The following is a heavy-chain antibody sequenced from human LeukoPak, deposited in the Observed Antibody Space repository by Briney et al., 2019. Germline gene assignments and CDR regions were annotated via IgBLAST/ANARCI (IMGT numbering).Heavy chain of an antibody. CDR2: IIPILGIA. Sequence: ASVKVSCKASGGTFSSYAISWVRQAPGQGLGWMGRIIPILGIANYAQKFQGRVTITADKSTSTAYMELSSLRSEDMAVYYCARDIGATGWFDPWGQGTLVTVSS. D-gene: IGHD6-13*01. CDR1: GGTFSSYA. CDR3: ARDIGATGWFDP. V-gene: IGHV1-69*04. J-gene: IGHJ5*02.